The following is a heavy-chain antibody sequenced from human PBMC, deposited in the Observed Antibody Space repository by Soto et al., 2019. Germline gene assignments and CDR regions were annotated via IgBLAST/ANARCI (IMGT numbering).Heavy chain of an antibody. CDR1: GYTFTTYA. CDR2: INAANGNR. V-gene: IGHV1-3*01. J-gene: IGHJ4*02. CDR3: ARSNSGSYDY. D-gene: IGHD1-26*01. Sequence: ASVKVSCKASGYTFTTYAIHWVRQAPGQRLEWMGWINAANGNRKYSQKFQGRITVTRDTSASPAYMELSSLRSEDTAVYYCARSNSGSYDYWGQGTLVTVSS.